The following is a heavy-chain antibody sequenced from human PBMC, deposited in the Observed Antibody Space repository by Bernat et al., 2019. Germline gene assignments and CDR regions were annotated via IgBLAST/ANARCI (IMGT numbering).Heavy chain of an antibody. Sequence: QVQLVESGGGLVKPGRSLRLSCAGSGFSFASYTIHWARQAPGKGLEWVAVISFDGDNKFYADSVKGRFSLSRDNSRNTVYLQMNSLRVEDMAIYYCGRDDYWGQGTLVTVSS. V-gene: IGHV3-30-3*01. CDR3: GRDDY. CDR2: ISFDGDNK. CDR1: GFSFASYT. J-gene: IGHJ4*02.